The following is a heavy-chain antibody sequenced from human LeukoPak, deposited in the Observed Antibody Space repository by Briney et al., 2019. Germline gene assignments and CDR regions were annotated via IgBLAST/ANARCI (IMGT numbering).Heavy chain of an antibody. D-gene: IGHD1-26*01. J-gene: IGHJ4*02. CDR3: ARGIVVATSWYFDY. CDR1: GFTFSSYS. V-gene: IGHV3-21*01. CDR2: ISSSSSYI. Sequence: KPGGSLRLSCAASGFTFSSYSMNWVRQAPGKGLEWVSSISSSSSYIYYADSVKGRFTISRDNAKNSLYLQMNSLRAEDTAVYYCARGIVVATSWYFDYWGQGTLVTVSS.